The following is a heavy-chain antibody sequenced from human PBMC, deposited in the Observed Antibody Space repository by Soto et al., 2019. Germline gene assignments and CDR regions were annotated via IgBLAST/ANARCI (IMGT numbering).Heavy chain of an antibody. V-gene: IGHV4-4*02. J-gene: IGHJ4*02. CDR3: ARVFSSGSGWMYYFDF. CDR2: VFHTGGT. CDR1: SDSIAGENW. Sequence: QVQLQESGPGLVKPSETLSLTCTVSSDSIAGENWWSWVRQPPGLGLEWIGEVFHTGGTNYHPSLKSRVTMEVDKSKNQFSLNLISATAADTAVYYCARVFSSGSGWMYYFDFWGQGTLVSVSS. D-gene: IGHD6-19*01.